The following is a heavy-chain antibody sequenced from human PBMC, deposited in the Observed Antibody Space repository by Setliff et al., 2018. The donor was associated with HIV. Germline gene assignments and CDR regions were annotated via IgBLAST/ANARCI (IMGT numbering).Heavy chain of an antibody. D-gene: IGHD5-18*01. CDR2: IYAGDSDT. V-gene: IGHV5-51*01. Sequence: GESLKISCVVSGDNFPTYWIAWVRQMPGKGLEYMGIIYAGDSDTRYNPSFQGRVTISADRSISTAYLQWTSLRASATGIYFCAKGRAYGYHRGTFNIWGQGTMVTVSS. CDR1: GDNFPTYW. J-gene: IGHJ3*02. CDR3: AKGRAYGYHRGTFNI.